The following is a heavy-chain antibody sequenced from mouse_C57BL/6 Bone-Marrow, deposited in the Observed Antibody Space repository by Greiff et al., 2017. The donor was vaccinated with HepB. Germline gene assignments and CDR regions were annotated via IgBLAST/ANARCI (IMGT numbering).Heavy chain of an antibody. CDR3: ARHYSTHYFDY. Sequence: VKLVESGAELVKPGASVKISCKASGYAFSSYWMNWVKQRPGKGLEWIGQIYPGDGDTNYNGKFKGKATLTADKSSSTAYMQLSSLTSEDSAVYFCARHYSTHYFDYWGQGTTLTVSS. J-gene: IGHJ2*01. D-gene: IGHD2-5*01. V-gene: IGHV1-80*01. CDR2: IYPGDGDT. CDR1: GYAFSSYW.